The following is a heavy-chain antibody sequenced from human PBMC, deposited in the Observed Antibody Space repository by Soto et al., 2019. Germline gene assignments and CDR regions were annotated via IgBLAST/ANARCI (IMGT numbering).Heavy chain of an antibody. Sequence: PSETLSLTCTGSGGSISSSSYYWGWIRQPPGKGLEWIGSIYYSGSTYYNPSLKSRVTISVDTSKNQFSLKLSSVTAADTAVYYCARQSGAAAGTHFDYWGQGTLVTVSS. CDR3: ARQSGAAAGTHFDY. CDR2: IYYSGST. D-gene: IGHD6-13*01. J-gene: IGHJ4*02. CDR1: GGSISSSSYY. V-gene: IGHV4-39*01.